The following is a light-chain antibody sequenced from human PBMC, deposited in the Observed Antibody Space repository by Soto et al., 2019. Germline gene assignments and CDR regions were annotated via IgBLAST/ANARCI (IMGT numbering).Light chain of an antibody. CDR1: SSDIGAYNY. V-gene: IGLV2-14*01. Sequence: QSALTQPASVSGSPGQSITISCTGTSSDIGAYNYVSWCQQHPGQAPKLMIYEVSNRPSGVSNRFSASKSDNTASLTISGLQAEDEADYHCSSFTTRSTWVFGGGTKLTVL. CDR3: SSFTTRSTWV. CDR2: EVS. J-gene: IGLJ3*02.